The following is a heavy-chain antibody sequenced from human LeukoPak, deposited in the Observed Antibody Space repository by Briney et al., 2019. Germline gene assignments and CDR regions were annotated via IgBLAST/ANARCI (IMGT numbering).Heavy chain of an antibody. CDR1: GFTFSSYG. Sequence: PGGSLRLSCAASGFTFSSYGMHWVRQAPGKGLEWVAVISYDGSNKYYADSVKGRFTISRDNSKNTLYLQMNSLRAEDTAVYYCAKVGPMGAFDYWGQGTLVTVSS. J-gene: IGHJ4*02. D-gene: IGHD1-26*01. CDR2: ISYDGSNK. CDR3: AKVGPMGAFDY. V-gene: IGHV3-30*18.